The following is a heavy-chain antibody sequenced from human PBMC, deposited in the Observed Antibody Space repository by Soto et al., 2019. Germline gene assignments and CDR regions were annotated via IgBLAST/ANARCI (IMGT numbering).Heavy chain of an antibody. CDR3: APHPTFIAVVSPADAASDI. D-gene: IGHD2-15*01. J-gene: IGHJ3*02. CDR2: ISHHGYDK. Sequence: HVQVVESGGGMVQPGRSLRLSCAVSGFTFGSYGMHWVRQAPGTGLEWVAFISHHGYDKYYADSVKGRFTISRDNSKNTLFLQMNSLRPDDTAVYYCAPHPTFIAVVSPADAASDIWGQGTMVTVSS. CDR1: GFTFGSYG. V-gene: IGHV3-30*03.